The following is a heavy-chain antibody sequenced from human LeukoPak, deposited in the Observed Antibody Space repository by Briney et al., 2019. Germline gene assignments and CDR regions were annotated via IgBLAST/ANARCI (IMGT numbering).Heavy chain of an antibody. Sequence: GGSLRLSCAASGFTFSNAWMSWVRQAPGKGLEWVGRIKSKTDGGTTGYAAPVKGRFTTSRDDSKNTLYLQMNSLKTEDTAVYYCTTDRLVLLWFGELTYWGQGTLVTVSS. D-gene: IGHD3-10*01. CDR1: GFTFSNAW. V-gene: IGHV3-15*01. J-gene: IGHJ4*02. CDR3: TTDRLVLLWFGELTY. CDR2: IKSKTDGGTT.